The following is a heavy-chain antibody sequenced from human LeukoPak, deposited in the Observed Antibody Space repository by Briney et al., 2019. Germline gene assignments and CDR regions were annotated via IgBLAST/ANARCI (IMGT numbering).Heavy chain of an antibody. CDR1: GYTFTGYY. J-gene: IGHJ4*02. D-gene: IGHD2-21*02. V-gene: IGHV1-18*04. CDR2: ISAYNGNT. CDR3: ARSSGVTAHFDY. Sequence: LRASVKVSCKASGYTFTGYYMHWVRQAPGQGLEWMGWISAYNGNTNYAQKLQGRVTMTTDTSTSTAYMELRSLRSDDTAVYYCARSSGVTAHFDYWGQGTLVTVSS.